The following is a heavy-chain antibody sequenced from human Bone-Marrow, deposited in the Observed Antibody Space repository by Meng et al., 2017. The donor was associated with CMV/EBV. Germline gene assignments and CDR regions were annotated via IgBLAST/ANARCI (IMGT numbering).Heavy chain of an antibody. J-gene: IGHJ4*02. CDR3: ARGRGYSGYDGG. Sequence: SETLSLTCAVSGGSISSYYWSWIRQPPGKGLEWIGYIYYSGSTNYNPSLKSRVTISVDTSKNQFSLKLSSVTAADTAVYYCARGRGYSGYDGGWGQGTLVTVSS. D-gene: IGHD5-12*01. V-gene: IGHV4-59*01. CDR1: GGSISSYY. CDR2: IYYSGST.